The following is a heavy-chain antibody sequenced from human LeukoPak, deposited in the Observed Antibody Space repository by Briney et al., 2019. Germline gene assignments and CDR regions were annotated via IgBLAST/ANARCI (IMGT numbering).Heavy chain of an antibody. D-gene: IGHD4-17*01. J-gene: IGHJ4*02. Sequence: ASVKVSCKASGYSFTGYGIGWVRQAPGQGPERMGWISAYNGNTKYAQKFQGRVTMTTDTSTSTAYMELRSLRSDDTAVYYCARGIGSYGDSGLPFAYWGQGTLVTVSS. V-gene: IGHV1-18*01. CDR3: ARGIGSYGDSGLPFAY. CDR2: ISAYNGNT. CDR1: GYSFTGYG.